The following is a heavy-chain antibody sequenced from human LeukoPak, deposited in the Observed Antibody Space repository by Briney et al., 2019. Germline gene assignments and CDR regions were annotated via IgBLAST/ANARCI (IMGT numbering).Heavy chain of an antibody. Sequence: HGASVKVSCKASGGTFSSYAISWVRQAPGQGLEWMGGIIPIFGTANYAQKLQGRVTITADKSTSTAYMELSSLRSEDTAVYYCARDSGITGTTLWHYYYYYMDVWGKGTTVTVSS. V-gene: IGHV1-69*06. CDR1: GGTFSSYA. J-gene: IGHJ6*03. D-gene: IGHD1-7*01. CDR2: IIPIFGTA. CDR3: ARDSGITGTTLWHYYYYYMDV.